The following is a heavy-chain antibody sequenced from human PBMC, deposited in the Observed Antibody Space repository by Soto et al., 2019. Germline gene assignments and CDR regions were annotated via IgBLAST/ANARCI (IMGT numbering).Heavy chain of an antibody. Sequence: GSAVKVSCKASGFIFTSSAVQWVRQARGQRLEWIGWIVVGSGNTNYAQKFQERVTITRDMSTSTAYMELSSLRSEDTAVYYCAAEVAGTTWDDYWGQGTLVTVSS. D-gene: IGHD1-7*01. CDR3: AAEVAGTTWDDY. CDR2: IVVGSGNT. CDR1: GFIFTSSA. V-gene: IGHV1-58*01. J-gene: IGHJ4*02.